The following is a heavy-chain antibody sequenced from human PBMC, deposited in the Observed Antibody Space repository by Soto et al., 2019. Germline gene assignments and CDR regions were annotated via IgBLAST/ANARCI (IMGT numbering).Heavy chain of an antibody. CDR1: GFTFSNAW. J-gene: IGHJ4*02. Sequence: VGSLRLSCAASGFTFSNAWMNWVRQAPGKGLEWVGRIKSKTDGGTTDYAAPVKGRFTISRDDSKNTLYLQMNSLKTEDTAVYYCTTETPKEYCSGGSCDDPNFDYWGQGTLVTVSS. CDR2: IKSKTDGGTT. V-gene: IGHV3-15*07. D-gene: IGHD2-15*01. CDR3: TTETPKEYCSGGSCDDPNFDY.